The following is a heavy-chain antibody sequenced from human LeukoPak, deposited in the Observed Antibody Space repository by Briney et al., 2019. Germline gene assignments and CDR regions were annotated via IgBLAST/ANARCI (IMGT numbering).Heavy chain of an antibody. CDR3: ARAEDPAMVNVGDYYYYAMDI. CDR2: ISAYNGKT. D-gene: IGHD5-18*01. CDR1: GYTFNKFG. Sequence: ASVKVSCKASGYTFNKFGITWVRQAPGQGLECMGWISAYNGKTKYTQKFQDRVTMTTDASTTTAYMELRSLRFDDTAVYYCARAEDPAMVNVGDYYYYAMDIWGQGTTVTVSS. V-gene: IGHV1-18*01. J-gene: IGHJ6*02.